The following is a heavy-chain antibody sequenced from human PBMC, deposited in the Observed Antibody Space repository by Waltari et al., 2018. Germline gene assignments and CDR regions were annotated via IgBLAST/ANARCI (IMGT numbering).Heavy chain of an antibody. CDR3: ARARPLRAVAGRSTYWYFDL. CDR2: INHSGST. V-gene: IGHV4-34*01. J-gene: IGHJ2*01. CDR1: GGSFSGSY. Sequence: QVQLQQWGAGLLKPSETLSLTCAVYGGSFSGSYWNWIRQPPGKGLEWMGEINHSGSTNYNPSLKSRVTISVDTSKNQFSLKLSSVTAADTAVYYCARARPLRAVAGRSTYWYFDLWGRGTLVTVSS. D-gene: IGHD6-19*01.